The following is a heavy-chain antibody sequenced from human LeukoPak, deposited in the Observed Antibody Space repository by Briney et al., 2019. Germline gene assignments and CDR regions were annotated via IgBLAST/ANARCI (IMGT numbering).Heavy chain of an antibody. CDR3: AREIVVDHASPYYYMDV. V-gene: IGHV1-2*02. J-gene: IGHJ6*03. CDR2: INPNSGDT. CDR1: RYTFTGYY. Sequence: ASVKVSCKASRYTFTGYYMHWVRQAPGQGLEWMGWINPNSGDTNYAQKFQGRVTMTRDTSISTAYMELTRLRSDDTAMYYCAREIVVDHASPYYYMDVWGKGTTVTVSS. D-gene: IGHD3-22*01.